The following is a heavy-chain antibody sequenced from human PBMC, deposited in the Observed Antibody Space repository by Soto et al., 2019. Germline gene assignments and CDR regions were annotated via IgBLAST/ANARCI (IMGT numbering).Heavy chain of an antibody. V-gene: IGHV1-69*01. Sequence: QVQLVQSGAEVKKPGSSVKVSCKASGGTFSSYAISWVRQAPGQGLEWMGGIIPIFGTANYAQKFQGRVTITADESTSTAYMELSSLRSEDTAVYYCARSYTGRAARRLDAFDLWGQGTMVTVSS. D-gene: IGHD6-6*01. CDR1: GGTFSSYA. J-gene: IGHJ3*01. CDR2: IIPIFGTA. CDR3: ARSYTGRAARRLDAFDL.